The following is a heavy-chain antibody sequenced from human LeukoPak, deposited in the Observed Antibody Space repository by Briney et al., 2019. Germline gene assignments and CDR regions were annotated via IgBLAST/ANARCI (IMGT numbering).Heavy chain of an antibody. CDR3: TSVRATMYFDS. D-gene: IGHD1-26*01. CDR1: GFTFSNYW. CDR2: INSDGSTT. J-gene: IGHJ4*02. V-gene: IGHV3-74*01. Sequence: GGSLRLSCAAPGFTFSNYWMHWVRQAPGKGLVWVSLINSDGSTTRYAHSVEGRFTISRDNAKNTLYLQMNSLRAEDTAVYYCTSVRATMYFDSWGQGTLVTVSS.